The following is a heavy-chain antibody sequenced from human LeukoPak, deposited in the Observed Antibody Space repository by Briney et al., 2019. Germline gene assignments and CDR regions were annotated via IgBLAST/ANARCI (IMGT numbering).Heavy chain of an antibody. CDR3: ARDVSSTPNWEFDY. CDR1: GYTFADYF. CDR2: INANSGVT. Sequence: GASVMVSCKTSGYTFADYFIHWVRQAPGQGLEWMGRINANSGVTEYQQKFQGRVTMTRDTSVSTAYVEVNWLISDDTAIYYCARDVSSTPNWEFDYWGQGTLVTVSS. V-gene: IGHV1-2*06. J-gene: IGHJ4*02. D-gene: IGHD1-26*01.